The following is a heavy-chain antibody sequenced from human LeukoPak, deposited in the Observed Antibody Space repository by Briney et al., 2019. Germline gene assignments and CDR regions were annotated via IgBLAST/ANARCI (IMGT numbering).Heavy chain of an antibody. D-gene: IGHD2-21*01. J-gene: IGHJ4*02. CDR3: VRGDWYFES. CDR1: GFNFSDSR. V-gene: IGHV3-7*04. Sequence: GGSLRLSCAPSGFNFSDSRMTWVPQAPGKGLQWVANINRDGTEKHFLDSIEGRFTISRDNRKKSLYLQMNSLRPQDTAVYFCVRGDWYFESWGQGTLVTVSS. CDR2: INRDGTEK.